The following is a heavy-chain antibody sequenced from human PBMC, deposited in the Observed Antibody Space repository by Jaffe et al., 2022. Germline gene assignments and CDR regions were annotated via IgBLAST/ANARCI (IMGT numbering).Heavy chain of an antibody. CDR2: ISGSGGST. CDR3: AKDPGRTYDFWSGRYYFDY. Sequence: EVQLLESGGGLVQPGGSLRLSCAASGFTFSSYAMSWVRQAPGKGLEWVSAISGSGGSTYYADSVKGRFTISRDNSKNTLYLQMNSLRAEDTAVYYCAKDPGRTYDFWSGRYYFDYWGQGTLVTVSS. J-gene: IGHJ4*02. D-gene: IGHD3-3*01. CDR1: GFTFSSYA. V-gene: IGHV3-23*01.